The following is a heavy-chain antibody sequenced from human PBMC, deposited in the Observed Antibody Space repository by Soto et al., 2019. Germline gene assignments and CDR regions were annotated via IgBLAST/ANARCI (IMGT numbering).Heavy chain of an antibody. Sequence: QVQLQESGPGLVKPSGTLSLTCAVSSGSISSSNWSRWVRRPPGKGLEWIGESYHSGSTNYDPSLKSRVTRSVDKSMNRFSLKLSSVTAADTAVYYCARGMGITGDEDAFDIWGQGTMVTVSS. D-gene: IGHD1-20*01. V-gene: IGHV4-4*02. J-gene: IGHJ3*02. CDR3: ARGMGITGDEDAFDI. CDR2: SYHSGST. CDR1: SGSISSSNW.